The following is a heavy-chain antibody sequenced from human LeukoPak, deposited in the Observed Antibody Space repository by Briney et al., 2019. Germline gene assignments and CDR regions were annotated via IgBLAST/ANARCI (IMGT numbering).Heavy chain of an antibody. CDR3: VRDPSYGSSWYYYMDV. CDR2: ISSSSFKI. V-gene: IGHV3-48*04. D-gene: IGHD6-13*01. J-gene: IGHJ6*03. Sequence: GGSLRLSCAASEFTFVRYAMNWVRQAPGKGLEWVSSISSSSFKIGYADSVKGRFTISRDNSKNSLYLQMDSLRVEDTAVYYCVRDPSYGSSWYYYMDVWGKGTTVTVSS. CDR1: EFTFVRYA.